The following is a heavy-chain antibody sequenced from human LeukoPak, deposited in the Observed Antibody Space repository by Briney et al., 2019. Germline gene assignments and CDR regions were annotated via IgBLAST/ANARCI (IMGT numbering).Heavy chain of an antibody. CDR2: ISSNGGST. CDR1: GFTFSSYA. V-gene: IGHV3-64D*06. D-gene: IGHD3-10*01. J-gene: IGHJ4*02. CDR3: VVLWFGELLGDDY. Sequence: PGGSLRLSCSASGFTFSSYAMHWVRQAPGKGLEYVSAISSNGGSTYYADSVKGRFTISRDNSKNTLYLQMSSLRAEDTAGYYCVVLWFGELLGDDYWGQGTLVTVSS.